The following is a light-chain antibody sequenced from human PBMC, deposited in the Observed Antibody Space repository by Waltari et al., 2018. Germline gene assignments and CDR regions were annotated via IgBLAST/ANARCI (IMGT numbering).Light chain of an antibody. J-gene: IGKJ3*01. Sequence: GVLTQSPLSLAVNLGQPASISCKSSQSLLYSNGNVYLDWYLQRPGQSPRRLIYQVSKRDSGVPDRFSGSGSDTDFTLRISRVEADDVGTYYCLQVPFTFGPGTKMEVK. CDR3: LQVPFT. CDR2: QVS. CDR1: QSLLYSNGNVY. V-gene: IGKV2-30*01.